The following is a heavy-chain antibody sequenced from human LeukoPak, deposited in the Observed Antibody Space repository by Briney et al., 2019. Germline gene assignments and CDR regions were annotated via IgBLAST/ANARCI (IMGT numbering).Heavy chain of an antibody. CDR3: ARGRNSGSYLWPATEFDY. J-gene: IGHJ4*02. D-gene: IGHD1-26*01. CDR2: IYYSGST. Sequence: PSETLSLTCTVSGGSISSYYWSWIRQPPGKGLEWIGYIYYSGSTNHNPSLKSRVTISVDTSKNQFSLKLSSVTAADTAVYYCARGRNSGSYLWPATEFDYWGQGTLVTVSS. CDR1: GGSISSYY. V-gene: IGHV4-59*01.